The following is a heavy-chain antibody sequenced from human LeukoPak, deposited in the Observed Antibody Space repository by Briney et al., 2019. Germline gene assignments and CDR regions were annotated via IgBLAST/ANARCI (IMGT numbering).Heavy chain of an antibody. CDR1: GDSITSHYY. CDR2: IFYSGST. CDR3: ARKNVVVVAATLLNYFDY. J-gene: IGHJ4*02. D-gene: IGHD2-15*01. V-gene: IGHV4-38-2*02. Sequence: SGTLSLACTVSGDSITSHYYWGWIRQPPGKGLEWIGIIFYSGSTYYNPSLKSRLTLSVDTSKNQFSLKLSSVTAADTAVYYCARKNVVVVAATLLNYFDYWGQGTLVTVSS.